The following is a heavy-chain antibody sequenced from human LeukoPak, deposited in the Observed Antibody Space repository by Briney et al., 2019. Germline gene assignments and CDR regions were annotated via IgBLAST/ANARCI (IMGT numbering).Heavy chain of an antibody. Sequence: GGSLRLSCAASGFTVSSNYMSWVRQASGKGLEWVSVIYSGGSTYYADSVKGRFTISRDNSKNTLYLQMNSLRAEDTAVYYCARDLDYGDYVYGYWGQGTLVTVSS. J-gene: IGHJ4*02. D-gene: IGHD4-17*01. CDR3: ARDLDYGDYVYGY. CDR1: GFTVSSNY. V-gene: IGHV3-66*02. CDR2: IYSGGST.